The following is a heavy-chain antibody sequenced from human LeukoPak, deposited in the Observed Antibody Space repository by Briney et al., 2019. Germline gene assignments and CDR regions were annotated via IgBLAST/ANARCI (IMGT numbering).Heavy chain of an antibody. D-gene: IGHD3-16*02. CDR3: AREPLDGYFDY. CDR1: GYTFTSYG. V-gene: IGHV1-69*13. J-gene: IGHJ4*02. Sequence: GASVKVSCKASGYTFTSYGISWVRQAPGQGLEWMGGIIPIFGTANYAQKFQGRVTITADESTSTAYMELSSLRSEDTAVYYCAREPLDGYFDYWGQGTLVTVSS. CDR2: IIPIFGTA.